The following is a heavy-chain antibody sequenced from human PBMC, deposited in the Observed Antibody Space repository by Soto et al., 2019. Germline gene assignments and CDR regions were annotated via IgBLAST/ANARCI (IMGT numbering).Heavy chain of an antibody. CDR2: IYYSGST. Sequence: SETLSLTCAVSGGSIRSGGYYLSWIRQHPGKGLEWIGYIYYSGSTYYDPSLKSRVTISLDTSKNQFSLNLSSVTDADTAVYYCARDPNPVFDTWGQGILVTVSS. D-gene: IGHD3-3*01. CDR3: ARDPNPVFDT. V-gene: IGHV4-31*11. CDR1: GGSIRSGGYY. J-gene: IGHJ5*02.